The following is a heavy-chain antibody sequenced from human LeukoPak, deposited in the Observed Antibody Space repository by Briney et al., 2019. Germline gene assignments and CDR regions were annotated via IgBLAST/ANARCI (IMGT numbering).Heavy chain of an antibody. CDR1: GGSFSGYY. Sequence: SETLSLTCAVYGGSFSGYYWSWIRQPPGKGLEWIGEINHSGSTNYNPSLKSRVTISVDTSKNQLSLKLSSVTAADTAVYYCARGLGTILDYWGQGTLVTVSS. D-gene: IGHD7-27*01. V-gene: IGHV4-34*01. J-gene: IGHJ4*02. CDR3: ARGLGTILDY. CDR2: INHSGST.